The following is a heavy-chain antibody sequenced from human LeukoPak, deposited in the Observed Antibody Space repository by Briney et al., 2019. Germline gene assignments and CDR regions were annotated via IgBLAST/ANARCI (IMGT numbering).Heavy chain of an antibody. Sequence: GGSLRLSCAASGFTFSSSAMSWVRLAPGKGLEWVSLILSGGTTYYADSVKGRFTISRDNARNSLYLQMNSLRAEDTAMFYCARERPGSASAFEYWGQGTLVTVSS. CDR1: GFTFSSSA. V-gene: IGHV3-23*01. D-gene: IGHD6-25*01. J-gene: IGHJ4*02. CDR3: ARERPGSASAFEY. CDR2: ILSGGTT.